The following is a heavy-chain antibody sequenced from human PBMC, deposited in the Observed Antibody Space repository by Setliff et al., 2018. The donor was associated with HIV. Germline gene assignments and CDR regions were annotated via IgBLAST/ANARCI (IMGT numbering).Heavy chain of an antibody. Sequence: ASVKVSCKASGYTFSNYGISWVRQAPGQGLEWMGWISAYNGNTNYAQKLQGRVTMTTDTSTSTAYMELSSLRSEDTAVYYCARDYSGWYDYWGQGTPVTVSS. V-gene: IGHV1-18*01. D-gene: IGHD6-19*01. CDR2: ISAYNGNT. CDR1: GYTFSNYG. J-gene: IGHJ4*02. CDR3: ARDYSGWYDY.